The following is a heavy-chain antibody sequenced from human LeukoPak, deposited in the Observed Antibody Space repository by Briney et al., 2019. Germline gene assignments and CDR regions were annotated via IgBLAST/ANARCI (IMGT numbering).Heavy chain of an antibody. CDR1: GGSINNYY. D-gene: IGHD4-23*01. Sequence: SETLSLTCPVSGGSINNYYWTWLRQPPGKGLEWIGYIYYTGTTNYNPSLKSRVTISVDTYMNQFSLRLTSVTSADTSVYYCARSTGGTSAYWGQGILVTVSP. V-gene: IGHV4-59*08. CDR3: ARSTGGTSAY. CDR2: IYYTGTT. J-gene: IGHJ4*02.